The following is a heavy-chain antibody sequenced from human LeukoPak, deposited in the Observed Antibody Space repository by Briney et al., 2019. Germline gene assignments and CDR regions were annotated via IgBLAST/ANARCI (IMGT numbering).Heavy chain of an antibody. V-gene: IGHV3-7*04. D-gene: IGHD1-26*01. CDR2: IKEDGSDQ. CDR1: GFTFSRSW. CDR3: VKGGGAFDS. J-gene: IGHJ4*02. Sequence: GGSLRLSWAASGFTFSRSWMSWVRQAPGKGLEWVANIKEDGSDQYNVDSVKGRFTIARDNAKNSLFLQMTALRAEDTAVYYCVKGGGAFDSWGQGTLVTVSS.